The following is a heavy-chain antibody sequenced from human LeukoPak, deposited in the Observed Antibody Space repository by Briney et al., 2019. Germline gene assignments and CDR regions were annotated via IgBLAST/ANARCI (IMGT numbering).Heavy chain of an antibody. CDR2: LSSSGTTI. D-gene: IGHD2-8*01. CDR3: AGDRLLRNGLNI. CDR1: GFTFSDYY. Sequence: YPGGSLRLSCAASGFTFSDYYMSWIRQAPGKGLEWVSYLSSSGTTIYYADSVKGRFTISRDNTKNSLYLQMNSLRAEDSAVYYCAGDRLLRNGLNIWGQGTLVTVSS. V-gene: IGHV3-11*01. J-gene: IGHJ3*02.